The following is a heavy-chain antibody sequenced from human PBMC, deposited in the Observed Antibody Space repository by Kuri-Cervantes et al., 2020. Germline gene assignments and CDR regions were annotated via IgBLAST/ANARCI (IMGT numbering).Heavy chain of an antibody. CDR3: ARAADDDYGDGALGDI. Sequence: SLKISCAASGFTFDDYAMHWVRQAPGKGLEWVSGISWNSGSIGYADSVKGRFTISRDNAKNSLYLQMNSLRAEDTAVYYCARAADDDYGDGALGDIWGQGTMVTVSS. D-gene: IGHD4-17*01. CDR1: GFTFDDYA. J-gene: IGHJ3*02. V-gene: IGHV3-9*01. CDR2: ISWNSGSI.